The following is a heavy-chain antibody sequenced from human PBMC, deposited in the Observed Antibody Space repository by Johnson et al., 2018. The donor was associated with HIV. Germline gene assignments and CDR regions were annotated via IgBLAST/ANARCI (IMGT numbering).Heavy chain of an antibody. CDR3: ARDAEGRYAMGAFDI. J-gene: IGHJ3*02. D-gene: IGHD3-16*01. Sequence: QVQLVESGGGVVQPGRSLRLSCGASGFIFSSYAMHWVRQAPGKGLEWVALISFDGSHKYYADSVKGRFTISRDNSKNTLYLQMNSLRADDTAVNYGARDAEGRYAMGAFDIWGQGTMLTVSS. CDR1: GFIFSSYA. CDR2: ISFDGSHK. V-gene: IGHV3-30*04.